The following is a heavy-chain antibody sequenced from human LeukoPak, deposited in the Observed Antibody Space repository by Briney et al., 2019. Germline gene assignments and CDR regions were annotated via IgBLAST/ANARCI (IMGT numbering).Heavy chain of an antibody. J-gene: IGHJ4*02. V-gene: IGHV3-15*01. CDR1: GFIFTNAW. CDR3: STRGNYFDS. Sequence: PGGSLRLSCSGSGFIFTNAWMTWVRQPPGKGLEWVGRIQPKTAGGTSEYAAAVKDRFIISRDDSKNTLYLQMSSLKTEDTAMYCCSTRGNYFDSWGQGTLVTVSS. CDR2: IQPKTAGGTS.